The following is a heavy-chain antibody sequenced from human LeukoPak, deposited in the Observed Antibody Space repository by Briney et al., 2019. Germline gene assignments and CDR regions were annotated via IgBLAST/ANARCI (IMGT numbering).Heavy chain of an antibody. D-gene: IGHD6-19*01. CDR3: AKDSREHSSCWYWSDYLDY. Sequence: GGSLRLSCAASGFTFSSYGMHWARQAPGKGLEWVAVISYDGSNKYYADSVKGRFTISRDNSKNTLYLQMNSLRAEDTAVYYCAKDSREHSSCWYWSDYLDYWGQGTLVTVSS. CDR1: GFTFSSYG. J-gene: IGHJ4*02. V-gene: IGHV3-30*18. CDR2: ISYDGSNK.